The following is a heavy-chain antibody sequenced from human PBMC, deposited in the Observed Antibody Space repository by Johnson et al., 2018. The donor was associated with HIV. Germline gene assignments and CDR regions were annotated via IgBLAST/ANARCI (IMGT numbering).Heavy chain of an antibody. CDR1: GFTVSSNY. V-gene: IGHV3-66*02. CDR2: IYSGGST. J-gene: IGHJ3*02. CDR3: TRRSPYDAFDI. Sequence: MQLVDSVGGLFQPGGSLRLSCAASGFTVSSNYMSWVRQAPGKGLEWVLVIYSGGSTYYADSVKGRFTISRDNSKNTLYLQMNSLRAEDTAVYYCTRRSPYDAFDIWGQGTMVTVSS.